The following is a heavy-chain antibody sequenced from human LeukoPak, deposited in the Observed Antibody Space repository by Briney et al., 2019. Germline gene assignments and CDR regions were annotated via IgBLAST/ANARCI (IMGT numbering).Heavy chain of an antibody. Sequence: PGRSLRLSCAASGVTFSSYAMHWVRQAPGKGLEWVAVISYDGSNKYYADSVKGRFTISRDNSKNTLYLQMHSLRAEDTAVYYCAPLTSDTALVRSGFEDWGQGTLVTVSS. CDR3: APLTSDTALVRSGFED. V-gene: IGHV3-30-3*01. D-gene: IGHD5-18*01. CDR1: GVTFSSYA. CDR2: ISYDGSNK. J-gene: IGHJ4*02.